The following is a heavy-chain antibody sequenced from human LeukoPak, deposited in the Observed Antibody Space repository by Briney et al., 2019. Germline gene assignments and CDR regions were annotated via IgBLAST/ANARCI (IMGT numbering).Heavy chain of an antibody. CDR2: INPNSGGT. D-gene: IGHD6-13*01. V-gene: IGHV1-2*02. J-gene: IGHJ5*02. Sequence: ASMKVSCKASGYTFTGYYMHWVRQAPGQGLEWMGWINPNSGGTNYAQKFQGRVTMTRDTSISTAYMELSRLRSDDTAVYYCARMGSSSWPIYHNWFDPWGQGTLVTVSS. CDR3: ARMGSSSWPIYHNWFDP. CDR1: GYTFTGYY.